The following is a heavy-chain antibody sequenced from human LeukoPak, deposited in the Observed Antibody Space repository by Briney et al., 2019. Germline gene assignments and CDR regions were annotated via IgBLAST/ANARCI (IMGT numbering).Heavy chain of an antibody. CDR3: ASLHHAGVTTSRVYPDY. CDR1: GGSISSSSYY. CDR2: IYYSGST. D-gene: IGHD4-17*01. Sequence: PSGTLSLTCTVSGGSISSSSYYWGWIRQPPGKGLEWIGSIYYSGSTYYNPSLKSRVTISVDTSKNQFSLKLSSVTAADTAVYYCASLHHAGVTTSRVYPDYWGQGTLVTVSS. J-gene: IGHJ4*02. V-gene: IGHV4-39*01.